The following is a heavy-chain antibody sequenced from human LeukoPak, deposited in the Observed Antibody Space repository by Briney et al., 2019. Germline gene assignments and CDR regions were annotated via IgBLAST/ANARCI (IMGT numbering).Heavy chain of an antibody. CDR2: IIPILGIA. V-gene: IGHV1-69*04. CDR1: GGTFSSYA. Sequence: GASVKVSCKASGGTFSSYAISWVRQAPGQGLEWMGRIIPILGIANYAQKFQGRVTITADKSTSTAYMELSSLRSEDTAVYYCAISSIAAPRNAFDIWGQGTMVTVSS. CDR3: AISSIAAPRNAFDI. D-gene: IGHD6-6*01. J-gene: IGHJ3*02.